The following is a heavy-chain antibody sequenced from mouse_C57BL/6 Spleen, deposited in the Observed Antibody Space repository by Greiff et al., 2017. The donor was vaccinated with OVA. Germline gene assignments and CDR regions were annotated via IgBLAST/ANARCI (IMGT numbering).Heavy chain of an antibody. CDR1: GYTFTSYW. J-gene: IGHJ2*01. CDR3: SRIYDGYPSDY. D-gene: IGHD2-3*01. Sequence: VQLQQPGAELVKPGASVKLSCKASGYTFTSYWMQWVKQRPGQGLEWIGEIDPSDSYTNYNQKFKGKATLTVDTSSSTAYMQLSSLTSEDAAVYYCSRIYDGYPSDYWGQGTTLTVSS. CDR2: IDPSDSYT. V-gene: IGHV1-50*01.